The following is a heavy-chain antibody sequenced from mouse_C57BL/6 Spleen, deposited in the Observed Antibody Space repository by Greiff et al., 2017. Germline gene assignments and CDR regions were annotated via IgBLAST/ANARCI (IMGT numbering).Heavy chain of an antibody. CDR3: ARYYGSSYVGWYFEV. Sequence: VQLQQPGAELVKPGASVKLSCKASGYTFTSYWMHWVKQRPGRGLEWIGRIDPNSGGTKYNEKFKSKATLTVDKPSSTAYMQRSSLTSEDSAVYYCARYYGSSYVGWYFEVWGTGTTVTVSS. J-gene: IGHJ1*03. CDR2: IDPNSGGT. CDR1: GYTFTSYW. V-gene: IGHV1-72*01. D-gene: IGHD1-1*01.